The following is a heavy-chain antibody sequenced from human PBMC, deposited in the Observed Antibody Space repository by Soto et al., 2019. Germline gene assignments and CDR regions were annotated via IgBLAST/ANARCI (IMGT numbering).Heavy chain of an antibody. V-gene: IGHV3-11*01. CDR1: GFPFRGYY. Sequence: GGALNLSCAAPGFPFRGYYMGWIPQAPGKGRGGVSYISSSGSTIYYADSVKGRFTISRDNAKNSLYLQMNSLRAEDTAVYYCASSDCSGGSCYPAGRGVYFDYWGQGTLVTVSS. D-gene: IGHD2-15*01. CDR3: ASSDCSGGSCYPAGRGVYFDY. J-gene: IGHJ4*02. CDR2: ISSSGSTI.